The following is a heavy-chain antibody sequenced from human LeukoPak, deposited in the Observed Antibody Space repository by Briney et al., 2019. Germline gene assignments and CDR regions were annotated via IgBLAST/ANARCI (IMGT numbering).Heavy chain of an antibody. V-gene: IGHV1-46*01. Sequence: ASVKGSCKASGYIFTSYYMHWVRQAPGQGLEWMGIINPSGGSTSYAQKFQGRVTMTRDMSTSTVYMELSSLGSEDTAVYYCARDDPYSGSFAVYFDYWAREPWSPSPQ. CDR2: INPSGGST. D-gene: IGHD1-26*01. CDR3: ARDDPYSGSFAVYFDY. CDR1: GYIFTSYY. J-gene: IGHJ4*02.